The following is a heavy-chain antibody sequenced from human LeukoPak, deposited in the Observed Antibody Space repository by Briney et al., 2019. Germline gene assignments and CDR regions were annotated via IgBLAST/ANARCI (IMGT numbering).Heavy chain of an antibody. D-gene: IGHD6-19*01. V-gene: IGHV3-21*01. Sequence: KTGGSLRLSCAASGFTFSSYAMSWVRQAPGKGLEWVSSISSSGSYIYYADSVKGRFTISRDNAKNSLYLQMNSLRAEDTGVYYCARDRERAVAGYGFQYWGQGTLVTVSS. CDR1: GFTFSSYA. CDR2: ISSSGSYI. CDR3: ARDRERAVAGYGFQY. J-gene: IGHJ4*02.